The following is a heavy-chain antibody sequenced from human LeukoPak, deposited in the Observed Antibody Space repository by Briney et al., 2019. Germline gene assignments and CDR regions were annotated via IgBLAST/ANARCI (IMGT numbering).Heavy chain of an antibody. CDR2: ISGDGGST. V-gene: IGHV3-43*02. CDR1: GFTFEDYV. D-gene: IGHD3/OR15-3a*01. Sequence: GGSLRLSCAASGFTFEDYVMHWVRQAPGKGLEWVSRISGDGGSTYYADSVKGRFTISRDNSKNSLYLQMNSLRTEDTALYYCAKDLRFYDFWTVYSHRDGYDIWGQGTMVTVSS. CDR3: AKDLRFYDFWTVYSHRDGYDI. J-gene: IGHJ3*02.